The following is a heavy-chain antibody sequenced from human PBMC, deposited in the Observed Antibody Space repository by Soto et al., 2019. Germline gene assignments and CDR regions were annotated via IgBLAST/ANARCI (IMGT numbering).Heavy chain of an antibody. CDR2: ISARGDII. J-gene: IGHJ4*02. D-gene: IGHD3-10*01. Sequence: EVQLLESEGGLIQPGGSLRLSCAASGFSISTYAMSWVRQAPGKGLEWVSTISARGDIIYYADSVKGRFTISRDNSRNTLYLQMKSLRAEDTAIYYCAKDRGDGAYWGRGTLLTVSS. CDR1: GFSISTYA. V-gene: IGHV3-23*01. CDR3: AKDRGDGAY.